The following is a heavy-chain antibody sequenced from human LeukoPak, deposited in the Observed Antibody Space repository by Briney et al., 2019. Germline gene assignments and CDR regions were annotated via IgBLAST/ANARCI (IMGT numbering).Heavy chain of an antibody. CDR1: GDSITTNSYW. D-gene: IGHD3-16*01. J-gene: IGHJ5*02. CDR3: ARRGIWDLQIGNWFGP. CDR2: IYSSGNS. Sequence: SETLSLTCSLSGDSITTNSYWWGWIRQSPGKGLEWIGSIYSSGNSYYNPSLKSRATISPDASKNQYSLRLTSVTAADTAVYYCARRGIWDLQIGNWFGPWGQGILVTVSS. V-gene: IGHV4-39*01.